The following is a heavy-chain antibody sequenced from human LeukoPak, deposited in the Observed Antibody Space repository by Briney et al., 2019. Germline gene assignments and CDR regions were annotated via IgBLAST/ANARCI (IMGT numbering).Heavy chain of an antibody. D-gene: IGHD2-2*01. Sequence: GGSLRLSCAASGFTFSSYTMNWVRKAPGKGLEWVSFITSSSSYIYYADSVKGRFTISRDNAKNSLYLQMNSLRAEDTAVYYCTRDAGYCSSTSCPRLDYWGQGTLVTVSS. CDR3: TRDAGYCSSTSCPRLDY. V-gene: IGHV3-21*01. J-gene: IGHJ4*02. CDR1: GFTFSSYT. CDR2: ITSSSSYI.